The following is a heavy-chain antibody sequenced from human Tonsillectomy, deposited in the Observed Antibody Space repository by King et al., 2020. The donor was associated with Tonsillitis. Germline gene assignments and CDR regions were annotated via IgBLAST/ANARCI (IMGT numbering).Heavy chain of an antibody. CDR1: GGFFSGYY. D-gene: IGHD6-13*01. J-gene: IGHJ5*02. Sequence: VQLQQWGAGLLKPSETMVLTCAVEGGFFSGYYCSGIRPPPVKGLEWIGEINHRGRTNYNPSLKSRVTISVDTSKNQFSLKLSSVTAADTAVYYCAREPGIAAAGDWFDPWGQGTLVTVSS. CDR3: AREPGIAAAGDWFDP. V-gene: IGHV4-34*01. CDR2: INHRGRT.